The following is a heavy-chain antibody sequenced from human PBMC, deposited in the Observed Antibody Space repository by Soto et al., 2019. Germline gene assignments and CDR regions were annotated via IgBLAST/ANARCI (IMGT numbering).Heavy chain of an antibody. CDR1: GYALRDYS. J-gene: IGHJ3*02. CDR2: TGTSGKYT. V-gene: IGHV3-11*04. CDR3: VRDRDWAFDI. D-gene: IGHD3-9*01. Sequence: PGGSLRLSCAASGYALRDYSMNWIRQAPGKGLEWISYTGTSGKYTFYADSVRGRFSISRDDARNSVYLQLNSLRDEDTAVYHCVRDRDWAFDIWGQGTMVTVSS.